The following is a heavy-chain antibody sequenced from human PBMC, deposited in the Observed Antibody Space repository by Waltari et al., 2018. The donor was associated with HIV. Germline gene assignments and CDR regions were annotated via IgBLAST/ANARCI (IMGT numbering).Heavy chain of an antibody. Sequence: EVQLLESGGGLVQPGGSLRLSCAASGFTFSSYAMRWVRQAPGKGLEWVSVISGRVGSTYYADFVKGRFTISRDNSKNTLYLQMNSLRAEDTAVYYCAKEGIAGRPSVPDYWGQGTLVTVSS. CDR2: ISGRVGST. CDR3: AKEGIAGRPSVPDY. D-gene: IGHD6-6*01. CDR1: GFTFSSYA. J-gene: IGHJ4*02. V-gene: IGHV3-23*01.